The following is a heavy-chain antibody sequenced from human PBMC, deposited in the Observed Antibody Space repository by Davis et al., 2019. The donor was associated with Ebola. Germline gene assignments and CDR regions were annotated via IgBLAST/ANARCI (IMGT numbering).Heavy chain of an antibody. V-gene: IGHV4-34*01. CDR1: GASFSGYY. J-gene: IGHJ6*02. D-gene: IGHD3-3*01. CDR3: ARIFRFLEWSQVVDYYGMDV. Sequence: MPSETLSLTCAVYGASFSGYYWTWIRQPPGKGLEWIGEINHSGSTNYNPSLKSRVTISVDTSKNQFSLKLSSVTAADTAVYYCARIFRFLEWSQVVDYYGMDVWGQGTTVTVSS. CDR2: INHSGST.